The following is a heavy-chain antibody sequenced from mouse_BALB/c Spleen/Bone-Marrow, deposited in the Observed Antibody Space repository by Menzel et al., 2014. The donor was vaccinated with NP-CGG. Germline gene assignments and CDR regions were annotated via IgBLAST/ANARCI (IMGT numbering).Heavy chain of an antibody. CDR1: GYSFTSYW. J-gene: IGHJ3*01. D-gene: IGHD2-1*01. CDR3: ASPSDGNPFAY. V-gene: IGHV1S127*01. CDR2: IDPSDSET. Sequence: VHLQQSGPQLVRPGASVKISCKASGYSFTSYWMHWVKQRPGQGLEWIGMIDPSDSETRLNQKFKDKATLTVDKSSSTAYMQLSSPTSEDSAVYYCASPSDGNPFAYWGQGTLVTVSA.